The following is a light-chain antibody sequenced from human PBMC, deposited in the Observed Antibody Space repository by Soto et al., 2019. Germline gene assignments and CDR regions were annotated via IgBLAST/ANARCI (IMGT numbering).Light chain of an antibody. Sequence: QSVLTQPPSASGTPGQRVTISCSGSSSNIGSNYVYWYQQLPGTAPKLLIYRNIQRPSGVPDRFSGSKSGTSASLAISGLRSEDEDDYYCAAWDDSLSDVVFGGGTQVTVL. CDR3: AAWDDSLSDVV. CDR2: RNI. V-gene: IGLV1-47*01. J-gene: IGLJ2*01. CDR1: SSNIGSNY.